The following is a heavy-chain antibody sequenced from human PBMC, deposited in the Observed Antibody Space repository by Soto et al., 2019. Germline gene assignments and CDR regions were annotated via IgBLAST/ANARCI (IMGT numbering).Heavy chain of an antibody. D-gene: IGHD2-8*01. Sequence: QVQLQESGPGLVKPSQTLSLTCTVSGGSISTVDYYWSWIRLLPGRGLGWIAYIYHTGSAYYNPSLRSRIAISVNTSKNQFSLTLTSVTAADTAVYFCAGNPNALYYFDYWGQGTLVTVSS. V-gene: IGHV4-31*03. J-gene: IGHJ4*02. CDR1: GGSISTVDYY. CDR2: IYHTGSA. CDR3: AGNPNALYYFDY.